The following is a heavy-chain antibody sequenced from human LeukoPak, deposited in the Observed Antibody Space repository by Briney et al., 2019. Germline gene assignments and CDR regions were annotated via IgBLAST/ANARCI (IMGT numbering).Heavy chain of an antibody. J-gene: IGHJ4*02. CDR3: ARDRTTVTLFDY. Sequence: GGSRRLSCAASGFTFTSVWMHWFRQAPGRGLVWISRISTDGAITGYADSVKGRFTISRDNAKNTLYLQMNSLRAEDTAVYYCARDRTTVTLFDYWGQGALVTVSS. D-gene: IGHD4-17*01. CDR1: GFTFTSVW. CDR2: ISTDGAIT. V-gene: IGHV3-74*01.